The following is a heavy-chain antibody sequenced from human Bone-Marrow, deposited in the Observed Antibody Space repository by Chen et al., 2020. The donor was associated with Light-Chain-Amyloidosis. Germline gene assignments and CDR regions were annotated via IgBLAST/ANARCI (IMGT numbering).Heavy chain of an antibody. J-gene: IGHJ4*02. V-gene: IGHV3-23*04. D-gene: IGHD1-26*01. Sequence: EVQLVESGGGLVRPGGSLRLACEASGFTFSLHAMNWVRQAPGKGLEWVAGISGGGGSTYYIDSVRGRFTISRDISKNTVNLEMRGLGAEDTAMYFCTKSSGNYPDYFDSWGRGTLVTVSS. CDR2: ISGGGGST. CDR3: TKSSGNYPDYFDS. CDR1: GFTFSLHA.